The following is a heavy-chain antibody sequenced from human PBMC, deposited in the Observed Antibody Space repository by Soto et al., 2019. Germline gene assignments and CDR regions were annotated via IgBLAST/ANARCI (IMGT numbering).Heavy chain of an antibody. CDR2: IYHSGTT. CDR3: ARCSLVVVPAPGFDP. CDR1: GDSISSGYY. J-gene: IGHJ5*02. Sequence: PSETLSLTCAVSGDSISSGYYWAWIRQPPRKGLEWVASIYHSGTTYYNPSLTSRVTISVDTSKNQFSLKVSSVTAADSAVYYCARCSLVVVPAPGFDPWGRGTLVTVSS. D-gene: IGHD2-2*01. V-gene: IGHV4-38-2*01.